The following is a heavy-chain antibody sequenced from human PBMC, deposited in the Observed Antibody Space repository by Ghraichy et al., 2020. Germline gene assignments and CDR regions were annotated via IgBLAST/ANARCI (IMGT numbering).Heavy chain of an antibody. J-gene: IGHJ5*02. CDR3: ARTPFSAVAGTTFDL. Sequence: TLSLTCSVSSDSLNNYYWSWLRQPPGKTLEWIGYVYISGDTHYNPSLQSRVTISLDTSKTQFSLQLTSVTAADTATYYCARTPFSAVAGTTFDLWGQGTLVTVSP. V-gene: IGHV4-4*08. CDR1: SDSLNNYY. D-gene: IGHD6-19*01. CDR2: VYISGDT.